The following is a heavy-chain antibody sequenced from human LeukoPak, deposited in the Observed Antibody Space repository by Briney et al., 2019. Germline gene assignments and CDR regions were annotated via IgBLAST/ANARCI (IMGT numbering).Heavy chain of an antibody. J-gene: IGHJ4*02. CDR3: AKVRTQLALYYLDY. V-gene: IGHV3-23*01. Sequence: GGSLRLSCAASGFTFSTYAMSWVRQAPGKGLEWVSGVSGSGASTYYADSVKGRFTISRDNSKNTLYLQMNSLRAEDTAIYYCAKVRTQLALYYLDYWGQGTLVTVSS. D-gene: IGHD6-13*01. CDR2: VSGSGAST. CDR1: GFTFSTYA.